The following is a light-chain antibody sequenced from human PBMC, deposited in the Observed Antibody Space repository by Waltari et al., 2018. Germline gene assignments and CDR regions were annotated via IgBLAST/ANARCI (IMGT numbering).Light chain of an antibody. J-gene: IGKJ1*01. CDR2: DAS. CDR1: QSVSSY. V-gene: IGKV3-11*01. Sequence: EIVLTQSPATLSLSPGERATLSCRASQSVSSYFAWYQQKPGQAPRLLIYDASNRATGIPARFSGSGSGTDFTLTISSLEPEDFAVYYCQHRSNWPSTFGQGTKVEIK. CDR3: QHRSNWPST.